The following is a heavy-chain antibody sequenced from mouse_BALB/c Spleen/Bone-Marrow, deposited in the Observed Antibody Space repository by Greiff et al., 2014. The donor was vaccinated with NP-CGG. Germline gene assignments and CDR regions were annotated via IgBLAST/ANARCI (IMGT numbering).Heavy chain of an antibody. D-gene: IGHD1-1*01. CDR1: GSTFSSFG. CDR3: ASRYYGSSFPYLDY. Sequence: DVKLVESGGGLVQPGGSRKLSCAASGSTFSSFGMHWVRQAPEKGLEWVAYINSGSSTIYYADTVKGRFTISRDNPKNTLFLQMASLRSEDTAMYYCASRYYGSSFPYLDYWGQGTTLTVSS. CDR2: INSGSSTI. J-gene: IGHJ2*01. V-gene: IGHV5-17*02.